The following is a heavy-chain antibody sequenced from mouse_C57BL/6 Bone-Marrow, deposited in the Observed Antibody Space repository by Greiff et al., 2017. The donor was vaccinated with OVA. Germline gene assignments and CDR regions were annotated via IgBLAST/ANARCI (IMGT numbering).Heavy chain of an antibody. CDR3: LHGSGWYFDV. CDR1: GFTFSNYW. J-gene: IGHJ1*03. Sequence: EVKVEESGGGLVQPGGSMKLSCVASGFTFSNYWMNWVRQSPEKGLEWVAQIRLKSDNYATHYAESVKGRFTISRDDSKSSVYLQMNNLRAEDTGIYYCLHGSGWYFDVWGTGTTVTVSS. V-gene: IGHV6-3*01. D-gene: IGHD1-1*01. CDR2: IRLKSDNYAT.